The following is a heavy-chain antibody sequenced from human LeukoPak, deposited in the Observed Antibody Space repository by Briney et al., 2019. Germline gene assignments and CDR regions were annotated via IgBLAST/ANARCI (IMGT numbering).Heavy chain of an antibody. CDR2: IDGDESAT. J-gene: IGHJ6*04. D-gene: IGHD3-10*02. CDR1: GFTFRSHW. V-gene: IGHV3-74*01. Sequence: GGSLRLSCAASGFTFRSHWMHWVRQAPGKGLIWVSRIDGDESATYYGDSVKGRFTISRDNAKNTLYLQMNSLRAEDTAVYYCAELGITMTGGVWGKGTTVTISS. CDR3: AELGITMTGGV.